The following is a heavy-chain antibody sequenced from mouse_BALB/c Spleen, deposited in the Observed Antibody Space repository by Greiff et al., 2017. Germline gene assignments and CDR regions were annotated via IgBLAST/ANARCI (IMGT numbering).Heavy chain of an antibody. CDR2: INPSTGYT. D-gene: IGHD2-1*01. CDR3: TRSYGNYGAMDY. V-gene: IGHV1-7*01. J-gene: IGHJ4*01. Sequence: LQESGAELAKPGASVKMSCKASGYTFTSYWMHWVKQRPGQGLEWIGYINPSTGYTEYNQKFKDKATLTADKSSSTAYMQLSSLTSEDSAVYYCTRSYGNYGAMDYWGQGTSVTVSS. CDR1: GYTFTSYW.